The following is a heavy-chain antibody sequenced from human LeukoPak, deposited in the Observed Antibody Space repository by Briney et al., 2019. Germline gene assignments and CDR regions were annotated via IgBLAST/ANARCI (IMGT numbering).Heavy chain of an antibody. CDR1: GITLNGYV. D-gene: IGHD1-14*01. J-gene: IGHJ6*02. Sequence: GGSLRLSCAASGITLNGYVMSWVRQAPGKGLEWVSIITGDGRTSYADSVWGRLTISRDTFKNTLYQQLSSLRAEATAVYYCAKEGRPQSGLMYNFYGMDVWGQGTMVTVSS. V-gene: IGHV3-23*01. CDR3: AKEGRPQSGLMYNFYGMDV. CDR2: ITGDGRT.